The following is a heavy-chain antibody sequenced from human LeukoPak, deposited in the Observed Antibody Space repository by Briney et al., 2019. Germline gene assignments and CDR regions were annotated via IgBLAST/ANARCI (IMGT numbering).Heavy chain of an antibody. Sequence: SETLSLTCAVYGGSFSGYYWSWIRQPPGKGLEWMGHIHSSGGSSYYPSLKSRLTLSIDTSRNQLSLKLPSVTAADTAVYFCARLGSYHDFWGQGALVTVSS. D-gene: IGHD1-26*01. CDR2: IHSSGGS. J-gene: IGHJ4*02. CDR1: GGSFSGYY. CDR3: ARLGSYHDF. V-gene: IGHV4-34*01.